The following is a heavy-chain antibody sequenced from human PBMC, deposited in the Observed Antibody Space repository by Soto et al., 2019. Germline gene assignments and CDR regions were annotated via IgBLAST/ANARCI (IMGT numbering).Heavy chain of an antibody. V-gene: IGHV3-23*01. CDR3: ATVHNTSRSFDY. CDR2: TGATGRTT. D-gene: IGHD1-20*01. CDR1: CFTFSIYA. J-gene: IGHJ4*02. Sequence: GGSLRLSCASSCFTFSIYAMTWVRQAPGKGLEWVSTTGATGRTTYYSDAVKGRFTVSRDNSKNTLDLQMSNLRAEDTAVYYCATVHNTSRSFDYWGQGTLVTVSS.